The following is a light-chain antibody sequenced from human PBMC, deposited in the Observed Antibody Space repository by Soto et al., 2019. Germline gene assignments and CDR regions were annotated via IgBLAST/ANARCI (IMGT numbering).Light chain of an antibody. V-gene: IGLV2-14*03. J-gene: IGLJ1*01. Sequence: SVLTQPASVSGSPGQSITVSCTGTSNDVGGYNYVSWYQQHPGKAPRLMIYDVTNRPSGVSDRFSGSKSGNTASLTISGLQAEDEADYYCSSYRRGSTYVFGTGTKVTVL. CDR3: SSYRRGSTYV. CDR2: DVT. CDR1: SNDVGGYNY.